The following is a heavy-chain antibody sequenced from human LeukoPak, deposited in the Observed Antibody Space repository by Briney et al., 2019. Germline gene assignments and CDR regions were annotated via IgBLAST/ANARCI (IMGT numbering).Heavy chain of an antibody. Sequence: SETLSLTCTVSGGSISSYYWSWIRQPPGKGLEWVGEINHSGSTNYNPSLKSRVTISVDTSKNQFSLKLSSVTAADTAVYYCARGREYYDFWSGPDYWGQGTLVTVSS. CDR1: GGSISSYY. CDR2: INHSGST. J-gene: IGHJ4*02. CDR3: ARGREYYDFWSGPDY. V-gene: IGHV4-34*01. D-gene: IGHD3-3*01.